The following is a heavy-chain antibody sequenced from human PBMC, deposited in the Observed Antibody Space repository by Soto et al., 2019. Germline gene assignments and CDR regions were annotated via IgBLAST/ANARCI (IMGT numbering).Heavy chain of an antibody. V-gene: IGHV3-30*18. CDR3: AKSVIAVAGSASSQDQRGARVYYYYYGMDV. CDR1: GFTFSSYG. CDR2: ISYDGSNK. J-gene: IGHJ6*02. Sequence: PGGSLRLSCAASGFTFSSYGMHWVRQAPGKGLEWVAVISYDGSNKYYADSVKGRFTISRDNSKNTLYLQMNSLRAEDTAVYYCAKSVIAVAGSASSQDQRGARVYYYYYGMDVWGQGTTVTVSS. D-gene: IGHD6-19*01.